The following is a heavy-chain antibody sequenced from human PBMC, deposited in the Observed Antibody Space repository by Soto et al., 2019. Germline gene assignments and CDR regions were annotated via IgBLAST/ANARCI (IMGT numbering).Heavy chain of an antibody. CDR3: AIPKGANSNQFHX. Sequence: ETLSLTFTVSGGSVSSVSYYWSWIRQPPGKGLEWIGYIYYIGSTNYNPSLKSRVTISVDTSKIQFSLKLSSVTAADTAVYYCAIPKGANSNQFHXWGQGTLVTVSX. V-gene: IGHV4-61*01. D-gene: IGHD7-27*01. J-gene: IGHJ5*02. CDR2: IYYIGST. CDR1: GGSVSSVSYY.